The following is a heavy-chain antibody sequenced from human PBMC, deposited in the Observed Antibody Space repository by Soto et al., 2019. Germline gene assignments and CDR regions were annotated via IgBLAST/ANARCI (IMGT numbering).Heavy chain of an antibody. J-gene: IGHJ4*02. D-gene: IGHD1-20*01. CDR1: GASISGSYYY. CDR2: VFYTVFT. V-gene: IGHV4-39*01. CDR3: ATSQKGYNWNYFDK. Sequence: SETLSLTCAVSGASISGSYYYWAWLLHSPGKGPEWIGSVFYTVFTSYNPSLESRVSVSVDTSKSQFSLKLSAVTAADKAVYYCATSQKGYNWNYFDKWGQGALVTVAS.